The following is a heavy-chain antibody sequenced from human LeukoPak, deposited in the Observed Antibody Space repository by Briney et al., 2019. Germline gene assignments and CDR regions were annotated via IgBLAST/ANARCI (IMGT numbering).Heavy chain of an antibody. CDR3: AYGGVAYKTGY. D-gene: IGHD4-23*01. V-gene: IGHV4-59*01. CDR1: GASITGYY. Sequence: PSETLSLTCTVSGASITGYYGSCIRQPPAKGLEWIGYIYYSGSPNYNPSLKSRVTFSLDTSQNQFSLKLTSVTAADTAVYYCAYGGVAYKTGYWGQGTLVTVSS. J-gene: IGHJ4*02. CDR2: IYYSGSP.